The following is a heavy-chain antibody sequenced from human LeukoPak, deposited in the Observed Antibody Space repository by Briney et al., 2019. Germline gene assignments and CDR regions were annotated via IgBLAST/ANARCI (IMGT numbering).Heavy chain of an antibody. CDR2: INQDGSAE. CDR1: GFTVSNNY. D-gene: IGHD1-1*01. Sequence: GSLRLSCAASGFTVSNNYMRWVRQAPGKGLEWVANINQDGSAEYYVDSVRGRFTISRDNAKNSLYLEMNSLRAEDTAVYYCARDTSRNDLDYWGQGTLVTVSS. V-gene: IGHV3-7*04. J-gene: IGHJ4*02. CDR3: ARDTSRNDLDY.